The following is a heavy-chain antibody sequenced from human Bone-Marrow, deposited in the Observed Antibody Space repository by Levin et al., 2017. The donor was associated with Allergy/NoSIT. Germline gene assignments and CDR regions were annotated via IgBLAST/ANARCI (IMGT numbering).Heavy chain of an antibody. CDR2: IFYDGSKE. J-gene: IGHJ4*02. V-gene: IGHV3-30*18. Sequence: GGSLRLSCVASGFTFKANGMVWVRQTPGNGLDWVAAIFYDGSKEYYADSVQGRFSISRDNSKNTLYLQMNSLRLDDTGLYYCAKGSGVIDNWGQGTLVTVSS. D-gene: IGHD1-26*01. CDR1: GFTFKANG. CDR3: AKGSGVIDN.